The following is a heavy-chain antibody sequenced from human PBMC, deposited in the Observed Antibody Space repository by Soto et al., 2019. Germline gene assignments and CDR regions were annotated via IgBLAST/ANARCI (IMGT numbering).Heavy chain of an antibody. J-gene: IGHJ5*01. Sequence: EVQLLESGGGLVQPGGSLRLSCAASGFTFNTFEMSWVRQAPGRGLEWVSFISTDSSRAYYADAVKGRFTISRDNSKHTLYLQTNSLTAEDTAVYACVKGGWLDFWGQGTLVTVSS. D-gene: IGHD3-16*01. CDR1: GFTFNTFE. V-gene: IGHV3-23*01. CDR2: ISTDSSRA. CDR3: VKGGWLDF.